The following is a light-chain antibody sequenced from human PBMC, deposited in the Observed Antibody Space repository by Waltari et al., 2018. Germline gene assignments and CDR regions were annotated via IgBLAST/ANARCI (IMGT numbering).Light chain of an antibody. CDR3: QHYLRLPVT. Sequence: EIVLTQSPGTLSLSPGESATLSCRTSQSVTRALAWYQQKPGQAPRLRIYGASNRDTGIPDRFSGSGSGTDVSLTISSLEPEDFAVYYCQHYLRLPVTFGQGTKVEVK. V-gene: IGKV3-20*01. CDR2: GAS. CDR1: QSVTRA. J-gene: IGKJ1*01.